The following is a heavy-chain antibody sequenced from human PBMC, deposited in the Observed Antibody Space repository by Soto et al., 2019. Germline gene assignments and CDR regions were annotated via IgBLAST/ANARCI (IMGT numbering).Heavy chain of an antibody. D-gene: IGHD6-19*01. V-gene: IGHV3-33*01. CDR1: GFSFIHYR. J-gene: IGHJ6*02. Sequence: LRLSCAAPGFSFIHYRMHLFRQGAGNGLEWVAVMWFYKSNECYGDSVKGRFTISIDKSKNTLYLKMNSVRAEVRAVYYCASYDITGRGVAICAMDVWGQGTTVTVSS. CDR2: MWFYKSNE. CDR3: ASYDITGRGVAICAMDV.